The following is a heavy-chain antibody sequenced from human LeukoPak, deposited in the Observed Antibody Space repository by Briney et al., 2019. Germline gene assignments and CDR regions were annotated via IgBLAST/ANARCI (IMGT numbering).Heavy chain of an antibody. J-gene: IGHJ4*02. CDR3: AKDQGYDSSGYVPD. CDR1: GFTFDDYA. CDR2: ISWDGGST. D-gene: IGHD3-22*01. V-gene: IGHV3-43D*04. Sequence: GGSLRLSCAASGFTFDDYAMHWVRQAPGKGLELVSLISWDGGSTYYADSVKGRFTISRDNSKNSLYLQMNSLRAEDTALYYCAKDQGYDSSGYVPDWGQGTLVTVSS.